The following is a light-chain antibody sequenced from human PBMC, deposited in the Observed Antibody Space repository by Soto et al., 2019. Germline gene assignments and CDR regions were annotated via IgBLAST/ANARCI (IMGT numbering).Light chain of an antibody. V-gene: IGKV1-33*01. J-gene: IGKJ2*01. Sequence: DIQMTQSPSSLSTSVGDRVTITCQASRDITYSLSWYQHKPGKAPKLLMYYASILQTGVPSRLSGRGSGTHFSLTICSLQPEDSAAYYCQQYVNVPSTLDQGTKLEFK. CDR1: RDITYS. CDR3: QQYVNVPST. CDR2: YAS.